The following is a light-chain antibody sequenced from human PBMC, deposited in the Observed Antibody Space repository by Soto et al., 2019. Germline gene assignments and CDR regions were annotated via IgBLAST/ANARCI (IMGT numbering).Light chain of an antibody. J-gene: IGKJ4*01. CDR1: QSVNSN. CDR2: DAS. CDR3: QQYTFWPPLT. Sequence: EIVMTQSPATLSVSPGERATLSCRASQSVNSNLAWYRQKPGQAPRLLISDASTRATGVPARFSGSGSGTEFTLTISSLQSEDSGIYSCQQYTFWPPLTFGGGTKVEIK. V-gene: IGKV3-15*01.